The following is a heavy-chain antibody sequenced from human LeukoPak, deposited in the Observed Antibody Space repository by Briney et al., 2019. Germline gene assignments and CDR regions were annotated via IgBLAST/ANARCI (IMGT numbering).Heavy chain of an antibody. CDR3: ARHGLGYCSSTSCYGGDYFDY. Sequence: PSETLSLTCTVSGGSISSSSYYWGWIRQPPGKGLEWIGSIYYSGSTYYNPSLKSRVTISVDTSKNQFSLKLSSVTAADTAVYYCARHGLGYCSSTSCYGGDYFDYWGQGTLVTVSS. CDR1: GGSISSSSYY. CDR2: IYYSGST. J-gene: IGHJ4*02. D-gene: IGHD2-2*01. V-gene: IGHV4-39*01.